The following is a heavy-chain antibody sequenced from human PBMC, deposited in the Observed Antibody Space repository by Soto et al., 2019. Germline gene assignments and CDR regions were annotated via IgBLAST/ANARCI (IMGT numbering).Heavy chain of an antibody. V-gene: IGHV3-48*02. J-gene: IGHJ6*02. D-gene: IGHD2-15*01. CDR2: ISSSSSTI. Sequence: GSLRLSCAASGFTFGSYRMNWVRQAPGKGLEWVSYISSSSSTIYYADSVKGRFTISRDNAKNSLYLQMNTLRDEDTAMYYCARDWGYCSGGTCYYGMDVWGQGTTVTVSS. CDR3: ARDWGYCSGGTCYYGMDV. CDR1: GFTFGSYR.